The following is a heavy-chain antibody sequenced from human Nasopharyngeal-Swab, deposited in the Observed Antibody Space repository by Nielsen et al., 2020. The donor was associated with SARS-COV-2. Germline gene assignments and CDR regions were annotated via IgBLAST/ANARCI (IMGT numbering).Heavy chain of an antibody. Sequence: GESLKISCAASGFTFSSYWMSWVRQAPGKGLEWVANIKQDGSEKYYVDSVKGRFTISRDNAKNPLYLQMNSLRAEDTAVYYCAREPRGYCSGGSCYFVGRAFDIWGQGTMVTVSS. D-gene: IGHD2-15*01. CDR2: IKQDGSEK. V-gene: IGHV3-7*03. CDR1: GFTFSSYW. J-gene: IGHJ3*02. CDR3: AREPRGYCSGGSCYFVGRAFDI.